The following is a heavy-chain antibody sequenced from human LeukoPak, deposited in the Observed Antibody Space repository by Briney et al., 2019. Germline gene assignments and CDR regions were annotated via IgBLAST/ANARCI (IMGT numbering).Heavy chain of an antibody. Sequence: ATVKISCKVSGYTFTDYYMHWVQQAPGKGLEWMGLVDPEDGETIYAEKFQGRVTITADTSTDTAYMELSSLRSEDTAVYYCATLASGFTYSLGGLYNWFDPWGQGTLVTVSS. CDR1: GYTFTDYY. J-gene: IGHJ5*02. V-gene: IGHV1-69-2*01. CDR2: VDPEDGET. CDR3: ATLASGFTYSLGGLYNWFDP. D-gene: IGHD2-15*01.